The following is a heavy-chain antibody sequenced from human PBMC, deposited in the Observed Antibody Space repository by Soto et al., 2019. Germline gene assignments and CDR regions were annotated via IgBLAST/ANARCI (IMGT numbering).Heavy chain of an antibody. Sequence: ASVKVSCKASGYTFTSYYMHWVRQAPGQGLEWMGIINPSGGSTSYAQKFQGRVTMTRDTSTSTAYMELSRLRSDDTAVYYCARGGVSLHYYYYGMDVWGQGTTVTVSS. V-gene: IGHV1-46*01. CDR2: INPSGGST. D-gene: IGHD3-3*01. J-gene: IGHJ6*02. CDR1: GYTFTSYY. CDR3: ARGGVSLHYYYYGMDV.